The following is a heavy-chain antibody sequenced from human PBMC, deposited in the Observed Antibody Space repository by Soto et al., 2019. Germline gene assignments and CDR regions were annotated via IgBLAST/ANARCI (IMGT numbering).Heavy chain of an antibody. CDR1: GFTFSSYA. Sequence: EVQLLESGGGSVQPGGSLRLSCAASGFTFSSYAMHWVRRPPGKGLEWVSSISGSGGTAYYADSVKGRFSISRDSLVNPRYLQMNSLRAEDTAVYYCAQGRGKNWNFDYWGQGTLVTVSP. V-gene: IGHV3-23*01. D-gene: IGHD1-1*01. CDR2: ISGSGGTA. CDR3: AQGRGKNWNFDY. J-gene: IGHJ4*02.